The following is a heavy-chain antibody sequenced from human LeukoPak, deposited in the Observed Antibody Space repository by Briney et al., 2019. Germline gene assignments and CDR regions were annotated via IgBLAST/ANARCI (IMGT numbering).Heavy chain of an antibody. CDR3: ARAGSGYSFDY. D-gene: IGHD3-22*01. CDR1: GDSISSYY. J-gene: IGHJ4*02. Sequence: KPSETLSLTCTVSGDSISSYYWNWIRQPPGKGLEWIGYTSNSGSTNNNPSLKSRLTISIDTSKNQFSLRLNSVTAADTAVYYCARAGSGYSFDYWGQGKLVTVS. CDR2: TSNSGST. V-gene: IGHV4-59*01.